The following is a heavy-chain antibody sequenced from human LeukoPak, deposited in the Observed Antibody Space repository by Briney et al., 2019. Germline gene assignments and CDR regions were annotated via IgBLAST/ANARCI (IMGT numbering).Heavy chain of an antibody. CDR2: IIPIFGTA. V-gene: IGHV1-69*05. J-gene: IGHJ5*02. CDR3: ARSSGSSGYYHNYWFDP. Sequence: SVKVSCKASGGTFSSYAISWVRQAPGQGLEWMGGIIPIFGTANYAQKFQGRVTVTTDESTSTAYMELSSLRSEDTAAYYCARSSGSSGYYHNYWFDPWGQGTLVTVSS. CDR1: GGTFSSYA. D-gene: IGHD3-22*01.